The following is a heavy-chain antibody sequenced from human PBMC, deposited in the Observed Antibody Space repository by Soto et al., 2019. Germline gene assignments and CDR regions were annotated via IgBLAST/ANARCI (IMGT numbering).Heavy chain of an antibody. CDR1: GFTFSSYW. CDR3: AGDVGYDYVN. V-gene: IGHV3-7*01. Sequence: GGSLRLSCAVSGFTFSSYWMSWVRQAPGKGLEWVATIKQDGSEKYYVDSVKGRYTISRDNAENSLYLQMNSLSAEDTAVYFCAGDVGYDYVNWGQGTLVTVSS. D-gene: IGHD5-12*01. CDR2: IKQDGSEK. J-gene: IGHJ4*02.